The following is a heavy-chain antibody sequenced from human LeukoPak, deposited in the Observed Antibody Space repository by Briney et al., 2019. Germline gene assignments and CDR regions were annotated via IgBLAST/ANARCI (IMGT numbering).Heavy chain of an antibody. CDR1: GFTFSSYS. V-gene: IGHV3-21*01. CDR3: ARVRGSSGYYYALGY. CDR2: ISSSSSYI. Sequence: GGSLRLSCAASGFTFSSYSMNWVRQAPGKGLEWVSSISSSSSYIYYADSVKGRFTISRDNAKNSLYLQMNSLRAEDTAVYYCARVRGSSGYYYALGYWGKGTLVTVSS. D-gene: IGHD3-22*01. J-gene: IGHJ4*02.